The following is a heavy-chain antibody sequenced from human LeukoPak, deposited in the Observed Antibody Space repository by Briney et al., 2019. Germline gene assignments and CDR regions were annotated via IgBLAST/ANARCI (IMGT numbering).Heavy chain of an antibody. CDR1: GFTFSTYG. CDR2: ISSGNVYI. D-gene: IGHD3-10*01. CDR3: ARDEHGSGSYYNFDY. V-gene: IGHV3-21*01. J-gene: IGHJ4*02. Sequence: GGSLRLSCAASGFTFSTYGMNWVRQAPGKGLEWVSSISSGNVYIYYADSVKGRLTISRDNAKSSLYLQMNSLRAEDTAVYYCARDEHGSGSYYNFDYWGQGTLVTVSS.